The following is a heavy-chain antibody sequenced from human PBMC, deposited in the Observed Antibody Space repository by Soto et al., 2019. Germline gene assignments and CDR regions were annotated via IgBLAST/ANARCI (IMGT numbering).Heavy chain of an antibody. V-gene: IGHV3-9*01. CDR3: AKGSSSCGGYYFDY. D-gene: IGHD6-19*01. CDR1: EFTFDDYA. CDR2: ISWNSGSI. Sequence: EVQLVESGGGLVQPGRSLRLSCAASEFTFDDYAMHWVRQAPGKGLEWVSGISWNSGSIGYADSVKGRFTISRDNAKNSLYLQMNSLRAEDTALYYCAKGSSSCGGYYFDYWGQGTLVTVSS. J-gene: IGHJ4*02.